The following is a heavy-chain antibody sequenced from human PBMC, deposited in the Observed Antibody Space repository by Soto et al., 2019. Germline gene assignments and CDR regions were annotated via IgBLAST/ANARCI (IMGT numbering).Heavy chain of an antibody. Sequence: PGGSLRLSCAASGFTSSTYWMSWVRQAPGKGLEWVVNIKPDGSGEYYMDSVKGRFTISRDNAKNSLYLQMNSLRVEDTAMYYCARVRCTTSDCFHDYWGQGTLVTVSS. V-gene: IGHV3-7*03. CDR2: IKPDGSGE. CDR1: GFTSSTYW. J-gene: IGHJ4*02. CDR3: ARVRCTTSDCFHDY. D-gene: IGHD2-21*02.